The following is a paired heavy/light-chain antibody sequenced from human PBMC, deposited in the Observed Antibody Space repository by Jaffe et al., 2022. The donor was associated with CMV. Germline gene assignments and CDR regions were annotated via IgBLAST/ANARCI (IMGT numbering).Light chain of an antibody. J-gene: IGLJ1*01. Sequence: QSALTQPASVSGSPGQSITISCTGTSSDVGGYNYVSWYQQHPGKAPKLMIYDVSNRPSGVSNRFSGSKSGNTASLTISGLQAEDEADYYCSSYTSSSTPYVFGTGTKVTVL. CDR1: SSDVGGYNY. CDR2: DVS. V-gene: IGLV2-14*03. CDR3: SSYTSSSTPYV.
Heavy chain of an antibody. CDR2: IYPGDSDT. V-gene: IGHV5-51*01. D-gene: IGHD5-12*01. CDR1: GYSFTSYW. J-gene: IGHJ3*02. Sequence: EVQLVQSGAEVKKPGESLKISCKGSGYSFTSYWIGWVRQMPGKGLEWMGIIYPGDSDTRYSPSFQGQVTISADKSISTAYLQWSSLKASDTAMYYCARAYIPEDYSGYDRYDAFDIWGQGTMVTVSS. CDR3: ARAYIPEDYSGYDRYDAFDI.